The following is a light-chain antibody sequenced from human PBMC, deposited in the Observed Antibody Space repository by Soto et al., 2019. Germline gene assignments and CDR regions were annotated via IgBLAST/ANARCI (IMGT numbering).Light chain of an antibody. CDR1: QSVSSN. J-gene: IGKJ1*01. CDR3: QQYNNWPRT. Sequence: EIVMTQSPATLSVSPGERATLSCRASQSVSSNLAWYQQKPGQAPRLLIYGASTSATGIPARFSGSGSGTDFTLTLSILQSEDFAVYYCQQYNNWPRTFGQGTKVEIK. CDR2: GAS. V-gene: IGKV3-15*01.